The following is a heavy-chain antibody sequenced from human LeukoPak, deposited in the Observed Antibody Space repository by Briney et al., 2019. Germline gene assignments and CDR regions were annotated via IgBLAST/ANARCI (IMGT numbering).Heavy chain of an antibody. V-gene: IGHV3-23*01. CDR1: GFTFSNYA. D-gene: IGHD6-19*01. J-gene: IGHJ3*02. Sequence: GGSLRLSCAASGFTFSNYAMSWVRQAPGKGLEWVSAISGSGGSTYYADSVKGRFTISRDNSKNTLYLQMNSLRAEDTAVYYCAKDGGPGWYVRIRAFDIWGQGTMVTVSS. CDR2: ISGSGGST. CDR3: AKDGGPGWYVRIRAFDI.